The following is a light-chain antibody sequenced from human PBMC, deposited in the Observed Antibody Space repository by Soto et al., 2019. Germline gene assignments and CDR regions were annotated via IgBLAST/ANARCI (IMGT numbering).Light chain of an antibody. Sequence: EIVLTQSPGTLSLSPGERATLSCRASQSVSSSYLAWYQQRPGQAPRLLIYGASSRATGIPGRFSGSGSGTDFTLTISRLEPEDFAVYYCHQYANSQYTFSQGTKLEIK. J-gene: IGKJ2*01. V-gene: IGKV3-20*01. CDR3: HQYANSQYT. CDR1: QSVSSSY. CDR2: GAS.